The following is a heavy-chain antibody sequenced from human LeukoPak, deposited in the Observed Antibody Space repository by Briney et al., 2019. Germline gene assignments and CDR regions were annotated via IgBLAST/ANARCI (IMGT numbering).Heavy chain of an antibody. Sequence: GASVKVSCKASGYTFTDYYMHWVRQAPGQGLEWTGWVNPNSGGTNYAQKFQGRVTVTRDTSITTAYMELSNLRSDDTAVYYCARGDYWGQGTLVTVSS. J-gene: IGHJ4*02. CDR1: GYTFTDYY. CDR2: VNPNSGGT. V-gene: IGHV1-2*02. CDR3: ARGDY.